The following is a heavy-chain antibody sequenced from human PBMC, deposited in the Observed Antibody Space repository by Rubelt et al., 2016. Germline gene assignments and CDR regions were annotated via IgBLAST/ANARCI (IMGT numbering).Heavy chain of an antibody. Sequence: QLQLQESGPGLVKPSETLSLTCTVSGGSISSSSYYWGWIRQPPGKGLEWIGEINHSGSTNYNPSLKSRVTISVDTSKNQFSRKLSSVTAADTAVYYCARTRKRFLEWLLEGDAFDIWGQGTMVTVSS. V-gene: IGHV4-39*07. J-gene: IGHJ3*02. D-gene: IGHD3-3*01. CDR3: ARTRKRFLEWLLEGDAFDI. CDR2: INHSGST. CDR1: GGSISSSSYY.